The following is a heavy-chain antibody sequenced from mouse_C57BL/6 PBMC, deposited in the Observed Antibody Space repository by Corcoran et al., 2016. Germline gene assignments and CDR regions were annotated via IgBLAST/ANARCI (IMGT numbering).Heavy chain of an antibody. CDR1: GYAFSSYW. J-gene: IGHJ3*01. CDR3: ARGGSSGYVTSAGFAY. V-gene: IGHV1-80*01. CDR2: IYPGDGDT. D-gene: IGHD3-2*02. Sequence: QVQLQQSGAELVKTGASVKISCTASGYAFSSYWMNWVKHSPGKGLERIGQIYPGDGDTNYNGKFKGKATLTADKSSSTAYMQLSSLTSEDSAVYFCARGGSSGYVTSAGFAYWGQGTLVTVSA.